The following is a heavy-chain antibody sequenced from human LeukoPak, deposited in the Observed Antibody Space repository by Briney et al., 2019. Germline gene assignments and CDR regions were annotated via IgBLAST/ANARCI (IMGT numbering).Heavy chain of an antibody. CDR1: GFTFSSYA. J-gene: IGHJ4*02. Sequence: GGSLRLSCAASGFTFSSYAMSWVRQAPGKGLEWVSAISGSGGSTYYADSVKGRFTISRDNSKNTLYLQMNSLRAEDTAVYYCAKDSWSVVTAILNYWGQGTLVTVSS. V-gene: IGHV3-23*01. CDR3: AKDSWSVVTAILNY. D-gene: IGHD2-21*02. CDR2: ISGSGGST.